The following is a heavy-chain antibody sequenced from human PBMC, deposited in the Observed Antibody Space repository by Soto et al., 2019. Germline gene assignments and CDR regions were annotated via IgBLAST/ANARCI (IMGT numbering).Heavy chain of an antibody. CDR2: IVPIYRTA. CDR3: VRDSGAKLSSS. J-gene: IGHJ4*02. D-gene: IGHD6-13*01. CDR1: GGTFSSYR. V-gene: IGHV1-69*01. Sequence: QVQLVQSGAEVKKPGSSVKVSCKASGGTFSSYRINWVRQAPGQGLEWVGGIVPIYRTADYAQKFQGRVTITAGESSRTSYMELRSRKSQDTAVYYCVRDSGAKLSSSWGQGTLVTVSS.